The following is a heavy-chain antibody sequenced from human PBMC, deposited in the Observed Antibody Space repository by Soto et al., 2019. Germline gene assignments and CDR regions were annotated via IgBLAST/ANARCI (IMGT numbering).Heavy chain of an antibody. CDR3: ARGGAGYCSGGSCGLDY. Sequence: SETLSLTCAVSGGSISSGGYSFSWIRQPPWKGLEWIGYIYHSGSTYYNPSLKGRVTISVDRSKNQFSLKLSSVTAADTAVYYCARGGAGYCSGGSCGLDYWGQGTLVTVSS. CDR1: GGSISSGGYS. D-gene: IGHD2-15*01. V-gene: IGHV4-30-2*01. J-gene: IGHJ4*02. CDR2: IYHSGST.